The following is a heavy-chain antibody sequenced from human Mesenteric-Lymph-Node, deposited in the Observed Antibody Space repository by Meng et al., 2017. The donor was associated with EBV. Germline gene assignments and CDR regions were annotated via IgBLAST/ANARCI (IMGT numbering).Heavy chain of an antibody. CDR2: TSGSSTVI. D-gene: IGHD7-27*01. J-gene: IGHJ4*02. V-gene: IGHV3-11*01. CDR3: ARDWGFPYTFDD. Sequence: GQMGVCGGTLVKPGSSPRISCASSGLSFIDYCMGWVLESPGKGLEWLAYTSGSSTVIYYTAAVRGRFTISRDKTKNSVYLQMTSLRAEDTAVYHCARDWGFPYTFDDWGRGTLVTVSS. CDR1: GLSFIDYC.